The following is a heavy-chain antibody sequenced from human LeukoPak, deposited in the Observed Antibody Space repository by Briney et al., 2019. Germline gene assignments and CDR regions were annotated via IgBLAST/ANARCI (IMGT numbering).Heavy chain of an antibody. D-gene: IGHD3-22*01. CDR2: IYTSGST. CDR3: ATTYYYDSSGIHFDY. V-gene: IGHV4-4*07. J-gene: IGHJ4*02. Sequence: SETLSLTCTVSGGSISSYYWSWIRQPAGKGLEWIGRIYTSGSTNYNPSLKSRVTMSVDTSKNQFSLKLSSVTAADTAVYYCATTYYYDSSGIHFDYWGQGTLVTVSS. CDR1: GGSISSYY.